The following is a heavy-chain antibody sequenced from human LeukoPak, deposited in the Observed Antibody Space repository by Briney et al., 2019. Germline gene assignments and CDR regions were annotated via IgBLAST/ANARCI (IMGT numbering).Heavy chain of an antibody. V-gene: IGHV4-39*07. CDR3: ARDFGSWPHVSFDI. D-gene: IGHD6-13*01. CDR2: IYYSGTS. J-gene: IGHJ3*02. Sequence: SETLSLTCTVSGGSISSYYWGWIRQPPGKGLEWIGNIYYSGTSYYNPSLKSRVTISVDTSKNQFSLRLNSVTASDTAVYYCARDFGSWPHVSFDIWGQGTIVTVSS. CDR1: GGSISSYY.